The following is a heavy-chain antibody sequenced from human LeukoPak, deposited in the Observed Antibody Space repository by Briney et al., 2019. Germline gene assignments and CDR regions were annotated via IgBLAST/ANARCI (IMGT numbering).Heavy chain of an antibody. Sequence: PSETLSLTCAVYGGSFSGYYWSWIRQPPGKGLEWIGEINHSGSTNYNPSLKSRVTISVDMSENQFSLKLSSVTAADTAVYYCAREGVPAAGTLYYFDYWGQGTLVTVSS. CDR3: AREGVPAAGTLYYFDY. D-gene: IGHD6-13*01. J-gene: IGHJ4*02. V-gene: IGHV4-34*01. CDR1: GGSFSGYY. CDR2: INHSGST.